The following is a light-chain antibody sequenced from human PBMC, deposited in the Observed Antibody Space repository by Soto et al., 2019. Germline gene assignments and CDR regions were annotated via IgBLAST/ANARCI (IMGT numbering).Light chain of an antibody. CDR2: DAS. CDR1: QSISSW. Sequence: DIQMTQSPSTLSASVGDRVTITCRASQSISSWLAWYQQTPGKAPKLLIYDASSLESGVPSRFRGSGSGTEFTLTISRLQPDDFETYYCQQYNSYSGTFGQGTKVDIK. V-gene: IGKV1-5*01. J-gene: IGKJ1*01. CDR3: QQYNSYSGT.